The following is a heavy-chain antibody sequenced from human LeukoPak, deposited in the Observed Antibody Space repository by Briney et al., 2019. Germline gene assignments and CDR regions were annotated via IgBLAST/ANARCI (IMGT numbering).Heavy chain of an antibody. Sequence: GGSLRLSCAASGLTFSDYYMSWIRQAPGKGLEWVSNISSSGSAIYYADSIKGRFTISRDNAKNSLYLQMNSLRAEDTAVYYCARGWGSSWNRHFDYWGQGTLVTVSS. D-gene: IGHD6-13*01. CDR1: GLTFSDYY. CDR2: ISSSGSAI. J-gene: IGHJ4*02. V-gene: IGHV3-11*04. CDR3: ARGWGSSWNRHFDY.